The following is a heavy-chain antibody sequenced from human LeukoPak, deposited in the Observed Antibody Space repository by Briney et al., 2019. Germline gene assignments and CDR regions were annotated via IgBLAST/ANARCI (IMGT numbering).Heavy chain of an antibody. J-gene: IGHJ3*02. Sequence: SETLSLTCAVYGGSFSGYYWSWIRQPPGKGLEWIGEINHSGSTNYNPSLKSRVTISVDTSKNQFSLKLSSVTAADTAGYYCARPPPNPPNDAFDIWGQGTMVTVSS. CDR1: GGSFSGYY. CDR3: ARPPPNPPNDAFDI. CDR2: INHSGST. V-gene: IGHV4-34*01.